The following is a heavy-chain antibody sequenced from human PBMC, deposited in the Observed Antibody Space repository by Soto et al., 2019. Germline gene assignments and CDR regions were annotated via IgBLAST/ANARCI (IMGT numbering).Heavy chain of an antibody. D-gene: IGHD2-2*02. Sequence: GASVKVSCKASGYTFTSYYMHWVRQAPGQGLEWMGIINPSGGSTSYAQKFQGRVTMTRDTSTSTVYMEPSSLRSEDTAVYYCAREGDIVVVPAAIRYYYYGMDVWGQGTTVTVSS. CDR2: INPSGGST. CDR1: GYTFTSYY. V-gene: IGHV1-46*01. CDR3: AREGDIVVVPAAIRYYYYGMDV. J-gene: IGHJ6*02.